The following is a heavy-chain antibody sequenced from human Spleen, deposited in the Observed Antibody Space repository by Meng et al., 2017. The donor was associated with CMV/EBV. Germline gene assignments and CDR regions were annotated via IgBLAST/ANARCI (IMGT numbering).Heavy chain of an antibody. CDR2: IYYSGST. CDR3: ARDTNYLTY. D-gene: IGHD2-8*01. Sequence: SETLSLTCTVSGGSISSSSYYWGWIRQPPGKGLEWIGSIYYSGSTYYSPSLKSRVTISIDTSKNQFSLRLNSVTAADTAVHYCARDTNYLTYWGQGKLVTVSS. V-gene: IGHV4-39*07. J-gene: IGHJ4*02. CDR1: GGSISSSSYY.